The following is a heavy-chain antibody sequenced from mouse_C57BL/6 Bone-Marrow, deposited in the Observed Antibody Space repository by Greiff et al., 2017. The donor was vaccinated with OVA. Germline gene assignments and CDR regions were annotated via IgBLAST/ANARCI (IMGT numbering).Heavy chain of an antibody. V-gene: IGHV1-64*01. D-gene: IGHD1-1*01. CDR2: IHPNSGST. CDR1: GYTFTSYW. Sequence: QVQLKQPGAELVKPGASVKLSCKASGYTFTSYWMHWVKQRPGQGLEWIGMIHPNSGSTNYNEKFKSKATLTVDKSSSTAYMQLSSLTSEDSAVYYCARGITTVVATDYWGQGTTLTVSS. J-gene: IGHJ2*01. CDR3: ARGITTVVATDY.